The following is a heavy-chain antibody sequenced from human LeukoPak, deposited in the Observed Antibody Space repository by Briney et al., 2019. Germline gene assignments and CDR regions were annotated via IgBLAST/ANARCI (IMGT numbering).Heavy chain of an antibody. CDR1: GGTFRSYA. CDR3: ARSLGTTTYYFDY. J-gene: IGHJ4*02. Sequence: SVKVSCKASGGTFRSYAISWVRQAPGQGLEWMGGIIPIFGTANYAQKFQGRVTITTDESTSTAYMELSSLRSEDTAVYYCARSLGTTTYYFDYWGQGTLVTVSS. V-gene: IGHV1-69*05. D-gene: IGHD1-7*01. CDR2: IIPIFGTA.